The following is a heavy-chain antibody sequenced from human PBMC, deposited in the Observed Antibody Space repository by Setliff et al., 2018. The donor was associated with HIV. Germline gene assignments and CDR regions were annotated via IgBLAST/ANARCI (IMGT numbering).Heavy chain of an antibody. CDR3: AWGMTAIPEY. CDR2: ISHSGST. D-gene: IGHD2-21*02. V-gene: IGHV4-34*01. CDR1: GGSFSGYF. Sequence: ETLSLTCAVYGGSFSGYFCIWVRQPPGEGLEWIGEISHSGSTNYNPSLESRVTISVDTSNKQFSLQLSSVTAADTAVYYCAWGMTAIPEYWGQGTLVTVSS. J-gene: IGHJ4*02.